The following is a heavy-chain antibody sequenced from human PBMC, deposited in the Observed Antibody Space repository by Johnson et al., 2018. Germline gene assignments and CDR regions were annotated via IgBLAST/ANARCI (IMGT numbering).Heavy chain of an antibody. J-gene: IGHJ3*02. D-gene: IGHD3-22*01. Sequence: QVQLVESGGGVVQPGRSLRLSCAASGFTFSSYGMHWVRQAPGKGLEWVAVLWYDGSNKYYADSVKGRFTISRDNSKNTLYLHMNSLRVEDTAVYYCAGAWDYHDSSGFAFDIWGQGTMVTVSS. CDR1: GFTFSSYG. CDR2: LWYDGSNK. CDR3: AGAWDYHDSSGFAFDI. V-gene: IGHV3-33*01.